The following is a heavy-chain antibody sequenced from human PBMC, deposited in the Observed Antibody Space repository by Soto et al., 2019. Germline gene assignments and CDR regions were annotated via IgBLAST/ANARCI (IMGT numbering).Heavy chain of an antibody. CDR3: TTGEWLRRGYYYDGMDG. V-gene: IGHV3-15*01. CDR2: IKSKTDGGTT. CDR1: GFTFSNAW. D-gene: IGHD5-12*01. J-gene: IGHJ6*02. Sequence: EVQLVESGGGLVKPGGSLRLSCAASGFTFSNAWMSWVRQAPGKGLEWVGRIKSKTDGGTTDYAAPVKGRFTISREDLKNTLYLQMNSLKTEDTAVYDCTTGEWLRRGYYYDGMDGWGQGTTVTVSS.